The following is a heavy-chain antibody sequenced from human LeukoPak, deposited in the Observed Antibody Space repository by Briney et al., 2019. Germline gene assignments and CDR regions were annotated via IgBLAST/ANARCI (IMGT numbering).Heavy chain of an antibody. J-gene: IGHJ3*02. CDR1: GXTVSSNY. CDR2: IYSGGST. CDR3: ARKYYYDSSGYSDPGAFDI. Sequence: TGGSLRLSCAASGXTVSSNYLSWVRQAPGKGLEWVSVIYSGGSTYYADSVKGRFTISRDNSKNTLYLRMNSLRAEDTAVYYCARKYYYDSSGYSDPGAFDIWGQGTMVTVSS. D-gene: IGHD3-22*01. V-gene: IGHV3-66*01.